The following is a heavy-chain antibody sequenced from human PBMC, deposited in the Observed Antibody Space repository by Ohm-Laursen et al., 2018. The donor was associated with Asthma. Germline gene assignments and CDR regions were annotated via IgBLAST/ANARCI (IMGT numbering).Heavy chain of an antibody. CDR1: GFTFSSYS. J-gene: IGHJ6*02. D-gene: IGHD3-3*01. CDR3: ARDRSTIFGVVGKPCMDV. Sequence: SLRLSCAASGFTFSSYSMNWVRQAPGKGLEWVSSISSSSSYIYYADSVKGRFTISRDNAKNSLYLQMNSLRAEDTAVYYCARDRSTIFGVVGKPCMDVWGQGTTATVSS. CDR2: ISSSSSYI. V-gene: IGHV3-21*01.